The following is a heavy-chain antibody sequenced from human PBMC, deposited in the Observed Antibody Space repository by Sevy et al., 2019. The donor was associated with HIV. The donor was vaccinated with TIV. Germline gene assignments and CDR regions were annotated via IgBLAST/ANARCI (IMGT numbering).Heavy chain of an antibody. CDR2: ISGSGGSK. J-gene: IGHJ4*02. CDR3: RGVGTTTNFDY. V-gene: IGHV3-23*01. CDR1: GFIFNSYG. D-gene: IGHD1-26*01. Sequence: GGSLRLSCAASGFIFNSYGMSWVRQAPGKGMEWVSGISGSGGSKYYAHSVKGRFTIYRDNFKNTLYLQMNSLRAEDTAVYYCRGVGTTTNFDYWGQGTLVTVSS.